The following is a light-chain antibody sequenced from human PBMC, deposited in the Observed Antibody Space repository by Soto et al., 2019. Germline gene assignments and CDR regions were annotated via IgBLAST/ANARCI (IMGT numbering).Light chain of an antibody. CDR1: QSISSW. Sequence: DIQMTQSPSTLSASVGDRVTITCRASQSISSWLAWYQQKPWRAPKLLIYKASSLESGVPSRFSGSGSGTEFTLTISSLQHDDFATYYCQQYNSFPTFGQGTKVEIK. V-gene: IGKV1-5*03. J-gene: IGKJ1*01. CDR2: KAS. CDR3: QQYNSFPT.